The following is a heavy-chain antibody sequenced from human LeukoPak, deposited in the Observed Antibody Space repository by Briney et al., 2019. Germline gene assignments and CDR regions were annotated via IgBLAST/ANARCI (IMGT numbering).Heavy chain of an antibody. CDR2: ISSTGGTT. CDR1: GITFSSYG. CDR3: AKDLKQYSGSYYYFDY. J-gene: IGHJ4*02. Sequence: GSLRLSCAASGITFSSYGMSWVRQAPGKGLEWVSSISSTGGTTYYADSVKGRFTISRDNSKNTLYLQMNSLRAEDTAVYYCAKDLKQYSGSYYYFDYWGQGTLVTVSS. D-gene: IGHD3-10*01. V-gene: IGHV3-23*01.